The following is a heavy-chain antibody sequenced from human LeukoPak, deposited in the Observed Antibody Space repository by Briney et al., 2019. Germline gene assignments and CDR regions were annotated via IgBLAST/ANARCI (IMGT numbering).Heavy chain of an antibody. Sequence: PSETLSLTCTVSGGSISSYYWSWIRQPPGKGLEWSGYIYYSGSTNYNPSLKSRVTISVDTSKNQFSLKLSSVTAADTAVYYCAREAYDILTGYLYYFDYWGQGTLVTVSS. J-gene: IGHJ4*02. CDR3: AREAYDILTGYLYYFDY. D-gene: IGHD3-9*01. V-gene: IGHV4-59*01. CDR1: GGSISSYY. CDR2: IYYSGST.